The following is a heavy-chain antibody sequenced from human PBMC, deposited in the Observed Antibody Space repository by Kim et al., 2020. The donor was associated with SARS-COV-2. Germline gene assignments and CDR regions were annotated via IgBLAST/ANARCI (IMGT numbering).Heavy chain of an antibody. CDR3: AREGYSNSLDY. J-gene: IGHJ4*02. CDR2: T. D-gene: IGHD4-4*01. Sequence: TVYADSVKGRFTISRDNAKNSLYLQMNSLRAEDTALYYCAREGYSNSLDYWGQGTLVTVSS. V-gene: IGHV3-20*03.